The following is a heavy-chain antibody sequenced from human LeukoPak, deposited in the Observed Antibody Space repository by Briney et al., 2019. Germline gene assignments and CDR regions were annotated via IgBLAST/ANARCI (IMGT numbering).Heavy chain of an antibody. V-gene: IGHV4-4*07. CDR1: GGSISSYY. D-gene: IGHD2-2*01. CDR3: ARRAGYCSSTSCYGGGWFGP. J-gene: IGHJ5*02. CDR2: IYTSGST. Sequence: SETLSLTCTVSGGSISSYYWSWIRQPAGKGLEWIGRIYTSGSTNYNPSLKSRVTISVDTSKNQFSLKLSSVTAADTAVYYCARRAGYCSSTSCYGGGWFGPWGQGTLVTVSS.